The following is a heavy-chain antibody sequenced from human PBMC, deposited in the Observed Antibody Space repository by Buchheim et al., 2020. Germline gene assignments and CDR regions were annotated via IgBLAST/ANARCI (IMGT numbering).Heavy chain of an antibody. CDR2: ISSSGSTI. Sequence: EVQLVESGGGLVQPGGSLRLSCAASGFTFSSYEMNWVRQAPGKGLEWVAHISSSGSTIYYADSVKGRFTISRDNAKNSLYLQMNSLRAEDTAVYYCAREGIVVVVAASPGGMDVWGQGTT. J-gene: IGHJ6*02. V-gene: IGHV3-48*03. CDR3: AREGIVVVVAASPGGMDV. D-gene: IGHD2-15*01. CDR1: GFTFSSYE.